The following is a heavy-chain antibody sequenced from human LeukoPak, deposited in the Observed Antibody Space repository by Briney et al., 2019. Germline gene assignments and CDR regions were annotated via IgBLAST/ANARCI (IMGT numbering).Heavy chain of an antibody. CDR1: EFNVSNYW. CDR2: INGDGSDT. Sequence: PGGSLRLSCAASEFNVSNYWMHWIRQAPGTGPMWVSCINGDGSDTKYADSVKGRLTISRDNAKNTLYLHMNSLRAEDTALYWCARWDTGMAAFDLWGQGTLVTVSS. J-gene: IGHJ4*02. CDR3: ARWDTGMAAFDL. V-gene: IGHV3-74*03. D-gene: IGHD5-18*01.